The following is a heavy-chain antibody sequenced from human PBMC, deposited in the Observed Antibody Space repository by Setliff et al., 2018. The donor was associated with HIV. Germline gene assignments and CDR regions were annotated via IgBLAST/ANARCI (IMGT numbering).Heavy chain of an antibody. CDR2: IYYSGST. Sequence: SETLSLTCTVSGGSISSSSYYWGWIRQPPGKGLEWIGSIYYSGSTYYNPSLKSRVTISVDTSKNQFSLKLSSVTAADTAVYYWACGAAAGTDYYYYYYMDVWGKGTTVTVSS. V-gene: IGHV4-39*01. J-gene: IGHJ6*03. CDR3: ACGAAAGTDYYYYYYMDV. CDR1: GGSISSSSYY. D-gene: IGHD6-13*01.